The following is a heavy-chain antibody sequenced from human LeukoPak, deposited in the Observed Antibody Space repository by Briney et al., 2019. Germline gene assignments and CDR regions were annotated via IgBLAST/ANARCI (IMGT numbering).Heavy chain of an antibody. J-gene: IGHJ5*02. D-gene: IGHD4-17*01. CDR1: GGSISSYY. CDR3: AGDYGDLLTGIRFDT. Sequence: PSETLSLTCTVSGGSISSYYWSWIRQPPGKGLEWIGYIYYSGSTYYNPSLKSRATISIQTSKNQFSLKLTSVTAADTAVYYCAGDYGDLLTGIRFDTWGQGTLVTVSS. CDR2: IYYSGST. V-gene: IGHV4-59*08.